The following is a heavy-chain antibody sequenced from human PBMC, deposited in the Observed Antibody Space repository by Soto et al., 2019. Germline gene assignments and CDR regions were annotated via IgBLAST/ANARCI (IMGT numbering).Heavy chain of an antibody. CDR2: IYYSGST. Sequence: SETLSLTCTVSGDSINRADYYWSWIRQPPGRGLEWIGHIYYSGSTYYTPSLKSRVTISIDTSKNQFSLKMTSVTAADTAVYYCAKDHGLGLTGTTDSYFDYWGQGTLVTVSS. J-gene: IGHJ4*02. V-gene: IGHV4-30-4*01. CDR3: AKDHGLGLTGTTDSYFDY. D-gene: IGHD1-7*01. CDR1: GDSINRADYY.